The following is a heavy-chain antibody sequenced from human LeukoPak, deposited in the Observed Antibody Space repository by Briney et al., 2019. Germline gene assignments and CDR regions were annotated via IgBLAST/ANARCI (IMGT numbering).Heavy chain of an antibody. D-gene: IGHD3-22*01. J-gene: IGHJ5*02. CDR2: IYYSGST. CDR3: ARGMPITMDVVAFDP. CDR1: GGSISSSSYY. Sequence: PSETLSLTCTVSGGSISSSSYYWGWIRQPPGKGLEWIGYIYYSGSTNYNPSLKSRVTISVDTSKNQFSLKLSSVTAADTAVYYCARGMPITMDVVAFDPWGQGTLVTVSS. V-gene: IGHV4-61*05.